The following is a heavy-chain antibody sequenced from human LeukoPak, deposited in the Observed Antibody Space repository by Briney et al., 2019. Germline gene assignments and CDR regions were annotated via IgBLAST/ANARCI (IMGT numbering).Heavy chain of an antibody. V-gene: IGHV4-39*01. CDR2: IYYSGST. J-gene: IGHJ4*02. CDR1: GGSISSSSYY. Sequence: SETLSLTCTVSGGSISSSSYYWGWIRQPPGKGLEWIGSIYYSGSTYYNPSRKSRVTISVDTSKTQFSLKLSSVTAADTAVYYCARYYDFWSGYHDYWGQGTLVTVSS. D-gene: IGHD3-3*01. CDR3: ARYYDFWSGYHDY.